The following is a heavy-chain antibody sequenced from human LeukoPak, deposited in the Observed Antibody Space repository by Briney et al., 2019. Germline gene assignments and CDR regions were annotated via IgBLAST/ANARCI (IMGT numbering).Heavy chain of an antibody. Sequence: GGSLRLSCAASGFTFSTYNMNWVRRTPGKGLEWVSSITSSSTYMFYADSVRGRFTISRDNAENSLYLQMNSLRDEDTAVYYCARDPYSGGYGAYYYYYMDVWGKGTTVTVSS. CDR2: ITSSSTYM. V-gene: IGHV3-21*01. D-gene: IGHD6-19*01. CDR1: GFTFSTYN. CDR3: ARDPYSGGYGAYYYYYMDV. J-gene: IGHJ6*03.